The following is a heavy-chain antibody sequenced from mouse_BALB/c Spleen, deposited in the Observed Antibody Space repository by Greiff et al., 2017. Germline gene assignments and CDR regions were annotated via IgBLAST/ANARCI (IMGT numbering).Heavy chain of an antibody. CDR2: ISYDGSN. V-gene: IGHV3-6*02. CDR1: GYSITSGYY. CDR3: ARDYYGSSYFDY. J-gene: IGHJ2*01. Sequence: EVQLQQSGPGLVTPSQSLSLTCSVTGYSITSGYYWNWIRQFPGNKLEWMGYISYDGSNNYNPSLKNLISITRDTSKNQFFLKLNSVTTEDTATYYCARDYYGSSYFDYWGQGTTRTVSS. D-gene: IGHD1-1*01.